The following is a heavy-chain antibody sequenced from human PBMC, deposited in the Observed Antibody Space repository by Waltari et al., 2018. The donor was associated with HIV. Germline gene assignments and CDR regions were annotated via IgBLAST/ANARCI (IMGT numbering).Heavy chain of an antibody. J-gene: IGHJ4*02. CDR1: GFPFTSSA. CDR3: AAAVRIDWLLWYYFDY. V-gene: IGHV1-58*01. D-gene: IGHD3-9*01. CDR2: IVVGSGNT. Sequence: MQLVQSWPAGKKPGTSVTVSCKASGFPFTSSAVQLVRQLRGQRLEWIGWIVVGSGNTNYAQKFQERVTITRDMSTSTAYMELSSLRSEDTAVYYCAAAVRIDWLLWYYFDYWGQGTLVTVSS.